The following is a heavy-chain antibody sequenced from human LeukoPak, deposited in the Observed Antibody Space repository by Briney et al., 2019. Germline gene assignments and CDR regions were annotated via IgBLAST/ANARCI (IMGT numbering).Heavy chain of an antibody. V-gene: IGHV3-49*05. D-gene: IGHD2-2*01. J-gene: IGHJ5*02. CDR3: TREKLRDIVVVPAPYWFDP. CDR1: GFTFGDYA. CDR2: FRSKAYGGTT. Sequence: KPGRSLRLSCTASGFTFGDYAMSWFRQAPGKGLEWVGFFRSKAYGGTTEYAASVKGRFTISRDDSKSIAYLQMNSLKTEDTAVYYCTREKLRDIVVVPAPYWFDPWGQGTLVTVSS.